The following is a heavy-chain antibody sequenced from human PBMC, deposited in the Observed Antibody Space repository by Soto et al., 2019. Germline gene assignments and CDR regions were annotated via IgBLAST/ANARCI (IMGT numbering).Heavy chain of an antibody. CDR1: GFTLRSDA. CDR2: ISGSGGST. Sequence: GGSLRLPCGGSGFTLRSDAKSLGRHAPGKGLEWVSAISGSGGSTYYADSVKGRFTISRDNSKNTLYLQMNSLRAEDTAVYFCAIDIRLRYRTSSFDYCGEGPLVTLS. CDR3: AIDIRLRYRTSSFDY. V-gene: IGHV3-23*01. D-gene: IGHD6-13*01. J-gene: IGHJ4*02.